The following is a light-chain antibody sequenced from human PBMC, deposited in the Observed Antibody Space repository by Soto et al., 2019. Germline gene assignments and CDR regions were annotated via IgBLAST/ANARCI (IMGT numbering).Light chain of an antibody. Sequence: QSVLTQPASVSGSPGQPITSSCAGTSSDIGYYNYVSWYQQHPGKAPKLMIYQVSHRPSGVSNRFSGSKSGYTASLTISGLQAEDEADYHCTSFTSSNTWVFGGATKLTVL. J-gene: IGLJ3*02. CDR3: TSFTSSNTWV. CDR2: QVS. CDR1: SSDIGYYNY. V-gene: IGLV2-14*01.